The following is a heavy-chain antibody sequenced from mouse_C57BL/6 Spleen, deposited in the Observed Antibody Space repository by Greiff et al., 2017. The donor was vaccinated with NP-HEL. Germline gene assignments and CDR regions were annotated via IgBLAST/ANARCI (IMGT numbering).Heavy chain of an antibody. CDR1: GFTFTDYY. CDR3: ARYWGYFDV. J-gene: IGHJ1*03. Sequence: EVKVVESGGGLVQPGGSLSLSCAASGFTFTDYYMSWVRQPPGKALEWLGFIRNKANGYTTEYSASVKGRFTISRDNSQSILYLQMNALRAEDSATYYCARYWGYFDVWGTGTTVTVSS. V-gene: IGHV7-3*01. CDR2: IRNKANGYTT.